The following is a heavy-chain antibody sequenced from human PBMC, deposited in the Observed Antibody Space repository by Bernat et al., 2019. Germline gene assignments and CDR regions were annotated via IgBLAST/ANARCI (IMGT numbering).Heavy chain of an antibody. D-gene: IGHD2-15*01. CDR2: ISYDGSNK. CDR3: ARDPSGGGYYFDY. CDR1: GFTFSDYY. V-gene: IGHV3-30-3*01. J-gene: IGHJ4*02. Sequence: QVQLVESGGGLVKPGGSLRLSCAASGFTFSDYYMSWIRQAPGKGLEWVAVISYDGSNKYYADSVKGRFTISRDNSKNTLYLQMNSLRAEDTAVYYCARDPSGGGYYFDYWGQGTLVTVSS.